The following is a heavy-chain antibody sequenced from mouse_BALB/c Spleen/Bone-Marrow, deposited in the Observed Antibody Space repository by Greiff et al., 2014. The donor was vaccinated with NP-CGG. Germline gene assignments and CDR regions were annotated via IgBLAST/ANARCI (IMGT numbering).Heavy chain of an antibody. Sequence: LVESGAELARPGASVKMSCKASGYTFTSYTMHWVKQRPGQGLEWIGYINPSSGYTNYNQKFKDKATLTADKSSSTAYMQLSSLTPEDSAVYYCARWANWDGFAYWGQGTLVTVSA. V-gene: IGHV1-4*01. CDR3: ARWANWDGFAY. J-gene: IGHJ3*01. CDR2: INPSSGYT. D-gene: IGHD4-1*02. CDR1: GYTFTSYT.